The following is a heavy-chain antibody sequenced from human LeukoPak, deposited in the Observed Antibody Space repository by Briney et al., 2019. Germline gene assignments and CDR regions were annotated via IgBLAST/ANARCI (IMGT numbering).Heavy chain of an antibody. CDR2: INHSGST. CDR1: GGSFSGYY. Sequence: SETLPLTCAVYGGSFSGYYWSWIRKPPGKGLEWIGEINHSGSTNYNPSLKSRVTISVDTSKNQFSLKLSSVPAADTAVYYCARQSLLLWFGDLLRWFDPWGQGTLVTVSS. J-gene: IGHJ5*02. V-gene: IGHV4-34*01. D-gene: IGHD3-10*01. CDR3: ARQSLLLWFGDLLRWFDP.